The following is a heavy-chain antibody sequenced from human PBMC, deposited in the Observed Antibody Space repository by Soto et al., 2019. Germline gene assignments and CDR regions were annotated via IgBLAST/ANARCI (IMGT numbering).Heavy chain of an antibody. D-gene: IGHD3-3*01. CDR3: ARDFNSIFNDFADMRWNFDP. V-gene: IGHV4-4*07. CDR1: GGSINNYY. J-gene: IGHJ5*02. CDR2: VFTTGTT. Sequence: SETLSLTCSVTGGSINNYYWSWVRQSAGKGLEWIWRVFTTGTTDYNPSLKGRVTISVDTSKNQFSLSLRSVTAADTAIYYCARDFNSIFNDFADMRWNFDPWGQGTLVTVSS.